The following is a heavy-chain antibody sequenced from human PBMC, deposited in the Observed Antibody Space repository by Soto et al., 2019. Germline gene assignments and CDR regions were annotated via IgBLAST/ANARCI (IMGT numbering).Heavy chain of an antibody. CDR2: ISVYNGNT. V-gene: IGHV1-18*04. Sequence: QLVQSGAEVKKPGASVKVSCKASGYTFTSYGVTWVPQAPGQGLEWMGWISVYNGNTNYAQKLQGRVTMTTDTSTNTAYMELRSLRSDDTAVYYCARAGHDYDFWSGYYGMDVWGQGTTVTVSS. J-gene: IGHJ6*02. CDR3: ARAGHDYDFWSGYYGMDV. CDR1: GYTFTSYG. D-gene: IGHD3-3*01.